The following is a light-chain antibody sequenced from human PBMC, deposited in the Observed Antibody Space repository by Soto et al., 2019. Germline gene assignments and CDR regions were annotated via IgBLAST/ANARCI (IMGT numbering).Light chain of an antibody. Sequence: QSVLTQPASVSGSPGQSISISCSGTSNDVGAFEYVSWYQQHPGKAPKLMIFEIFNRPSGISNRFSGSKSGNTASLTISGLQAEDEAYYYCSSYTTDNTHVFGGGTKLTVL. V-gene: IGLV2-14*01. CDR1: SNDVGAFEY. CDR2: EIF. J-gene: IGLJ2*01. CDR3: SSYTTDNTHV.